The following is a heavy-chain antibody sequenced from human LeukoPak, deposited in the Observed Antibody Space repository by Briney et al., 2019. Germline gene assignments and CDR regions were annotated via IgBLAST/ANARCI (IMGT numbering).Heavy chain of an antibody. CDR3: ARDVGQLVYFDY. D-gene: IGHD6-13*01. V-gene: IGHV3-21*01. CDR1: GFTFSSYS. J-gene: IGHJ4*02. CDR2: IGSSSSYI. Sequence: GGSLRLSCAASGFTFSSYSMNWVRQAPGKGLEWVSSIGSSSSYIYYADSVKGRFTISRDNAKNSLYLQMNSLRAEDTAVYYCARDVGQLVYFDYWGQGTLVTVSS.